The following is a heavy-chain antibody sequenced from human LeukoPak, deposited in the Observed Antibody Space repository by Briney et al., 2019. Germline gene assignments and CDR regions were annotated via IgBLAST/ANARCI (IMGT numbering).Heavy chain of an antibody. J-gene: IGHJ6*02. CDR2: ISYDGSSK. Sequence: GGSLRLSCAASGFTFSSYAMHWVRQAPGKGLEWVAVISYDGSSKYYADSVKGRFTISRDDSKNTLYLQMNSLRAEDTAVYYCARDLIRVTDYDSSGYQNKYGMDVWGQGTTVTVSS. CDR3: ARDLIRVTDYDSSGYQNKYGMDV. CDR1: GFTFSSYA. V-gene: IGHV3-30*04. D-gene: IGHD3-22*01.